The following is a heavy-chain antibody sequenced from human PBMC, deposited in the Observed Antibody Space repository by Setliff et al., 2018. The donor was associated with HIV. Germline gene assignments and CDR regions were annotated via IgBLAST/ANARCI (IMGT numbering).Heavy chain of an antibody. V-gene: IGHV4-38-2*01. D-gene: IGHD4-17*01. CDR3: ARGRELMTTAPYWYFDL. CDR1: GYSISSGYY. Sequence: PSETLSLTCAVSGYSISSGYYWAWIRQSPGKGLDWIGSIHHSGTTYYNPSLKSRVTISVDTTTNQVSLQVNSVTAVDTAVYYCARGRELMTTAPYWYFDLWGRGTLVTVSS. CDR2: IHHSGTT. J-gene: IGHJ2*01.